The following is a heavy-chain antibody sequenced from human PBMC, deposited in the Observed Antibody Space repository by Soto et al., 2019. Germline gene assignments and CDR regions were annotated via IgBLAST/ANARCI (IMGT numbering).Heavy chain of an antibody. Sequence: QVQLVESGGGVVQPGRSLRLSCAASGFTFSSYAMHWVRQAPGKGLEWVAVISNDGSNKYYADAVKGRFTISRDNARNTLNLQKNTLRAKDTAVYDGAKDLYYSHSSLDDYWGQGTLFTV. J-gene: IGHJ4*02. CDR2: ISNDGSNK. D-gene: IGHD2-8*01. CDR3: AKDLYYSHSSLDDY. V-gene: IGHV3-30*18. CDR1: GFTFSSYA.